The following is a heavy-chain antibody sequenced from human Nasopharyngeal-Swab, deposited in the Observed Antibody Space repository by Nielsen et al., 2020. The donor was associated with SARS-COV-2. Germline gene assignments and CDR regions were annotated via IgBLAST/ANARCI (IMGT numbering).Heavy chain of an antibody. D-gene: IGHD6-13*01. J-gene: IGHJ4*02. CDR3: ARDAGIAAAGNYPLDY. V-gene: IGHV4-4*02. Sequence: SETLSLTCAVSGGSISSSNWRSWVRQPPGKGLEWIGEIYHSGSTNYNPSLKSRVTISVDKSKNQFSLKLSSVTAADTAVYYCARDAGIAAAGNYPLDYWGQGTLVTVSS. CDR2: IYHSGST. CDR1: GGSISSSNW.